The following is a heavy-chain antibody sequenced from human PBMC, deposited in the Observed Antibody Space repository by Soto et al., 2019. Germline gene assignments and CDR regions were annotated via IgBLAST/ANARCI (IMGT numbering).Heavy chain of an antibody. D-gene: IGHD6-19*01. CDR1: GYTFTSYG. CDR3: ARDRSGYSSGWYYFDY. V-gene: IGHV1-18*01. Sequence: ASVKVSCKAPGYTFTSYGISWVRQAPGQGLEWMGWISAYNGNTNYAQKLQGRVTMATDTSTSTAYMELRSLRSDDTAVYYCARDRSGYSSGWYYFDYWGQGTLVTVSS. CDR2: ISAYNGNT. J-gene: IGHJ4*02.